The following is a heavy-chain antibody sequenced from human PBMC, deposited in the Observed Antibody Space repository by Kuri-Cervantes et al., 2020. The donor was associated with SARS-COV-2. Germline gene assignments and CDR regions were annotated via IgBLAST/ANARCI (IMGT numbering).Heavy chain of an antibody. CDR2: ISSSGSTI. CDR3: ARDSYSGSYTRRIDY. D-gene: IGHD1-26*01. CDR1: GFTFSSYW. V-gene: IGHV3-48*04. J-gene: IGHJ4*02. Sequence: GGSLRLSCAASGFTFSSYWMSWVRQAPGKRLEWVSYISSSGSTIYYADSVKGRFTISRDNAKNSLYLQMNSLRAEDTAVYYCARDSYSGSYTRRIDYWGQGTLVTVSS.